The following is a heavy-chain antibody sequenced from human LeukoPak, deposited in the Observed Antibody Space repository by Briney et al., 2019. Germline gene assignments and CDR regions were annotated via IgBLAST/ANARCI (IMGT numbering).Heavy chain of an antibody. D-gene: IGHD3-16*01. CDR3: VRARWTVMKE. CDR1: GFTFSSYT. J-gene: IGHJ4*02. CDR2: LSSTSSTL. V-gene: IGHV3-48*01. Sequence: GGSLRLSCAASGFTFSSYTMNWVRQAPGKGLEWVSYLSSTSSTLSYAGSVRGRFTISRDNAKNSVYLQLNGLRAEDTAVYYCVRARWTVMKEWGQGTLVSVS.